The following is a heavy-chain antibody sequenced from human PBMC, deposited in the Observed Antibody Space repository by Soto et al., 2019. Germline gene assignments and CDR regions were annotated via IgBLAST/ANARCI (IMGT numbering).Heavy chain of an antibody. J-gene: IGHJ5*02. D-gene: IGHD1-7*01. CDR1: GGTFSSYA. CDR2: IIPIFGTA. Sequence: SVKVSCKASGGTFSSYAISWVRQAPGQGLEWMGGIIPIFGTANYAQKFQGRVTITADKSTSTAYMELSSLRSEDTAVYYCAREKGQGNWNYVRWFDPWGQGTLVTVSS. V-gene: IGHV1-69*06. CDR3: AREKGQGNWNYVRWFDP.